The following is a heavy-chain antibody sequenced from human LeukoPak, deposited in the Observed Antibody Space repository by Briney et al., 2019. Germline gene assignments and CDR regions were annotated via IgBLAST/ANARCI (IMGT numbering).Heavy chain of an antibody. J-gene: IGHJ4*02. Sequence: GGSLRLSCAASGFTFSSYAMSWVRQAPGKGLEWVANIKQDGSEKYYVDSVKGRFTISRENAKNSVYLHINSLRAEDTAVYYCARDGSDSTGYYYALWGQGTLVTVSS. CDR2: IKQDGSEK. CDR1: GFTFSSYA. D-gene: IGHD3-22*01. CDR3: ARDGSDSTGYYYAL. V-gene: IGHV3-7*01.